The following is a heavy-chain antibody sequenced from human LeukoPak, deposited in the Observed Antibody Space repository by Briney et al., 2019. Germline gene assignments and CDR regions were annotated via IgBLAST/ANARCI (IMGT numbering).Heavy chain of an antibody. D-gene: IGHD3-22*01. CDR1: GGSISSGSYY. Sequence: SETLSLTCTVSGGSISSGSYYWSWLRQPAGKGLEWSGRIYTSGSTNYNPSLKSRVTISVDTSKNQFSLKLSSVTAADTAVYYCAREGLYDSSGYYRPVDYWGQGTLVTVSS. J-gene: IGHJ4*02. CDR2: IYTSGST. V-gene: IGHV4-61*02. CDR3: AREGLYDSSGYYRPVDY.